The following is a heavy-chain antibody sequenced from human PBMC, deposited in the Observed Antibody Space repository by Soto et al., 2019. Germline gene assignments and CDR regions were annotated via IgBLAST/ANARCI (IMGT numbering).Heavy chain of an antibody. Sequence: GGSLRLSCAASGFTFSSYAMSWVRQAPGKGLEWVSAISGSGGSTYYADSVKGRFTISRDNSKNTLYLQMNSLRAEDTAVYYCAKAARIKNWNDRDYYYYYMDVWGKGTTVTVSS. J-gene: IGHJ6*03. V-gene: IGHV3-23*01. D-gene: IGHD1-1*01. CDR2: ISGSGGST. CDR1: GFTFSSYA. CDR3: AKAARIKNWNDRDYYYYYMDV.